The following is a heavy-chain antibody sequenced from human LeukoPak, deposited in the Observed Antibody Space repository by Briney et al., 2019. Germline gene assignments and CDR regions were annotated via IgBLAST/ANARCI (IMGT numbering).Heavy chain of an antibody. Sequence: KSLRLSCAASGFTFSSYGMHWVRQAPGKGLEWVAVIWYDGSNKYYADSVKGRFAISRDNSKNTLYLQMNSLRAEDTAVYYCARSTGDRFDPWGQGTLVIVSS. J-gene: IGHJ5*02. D-gene: IGHD7-27*01. CDR2: IWYDGSNK. CDR3: ARSTGDRFDP. V-gene: IGHV3-33*01. CDR1: GFTFSSYG.